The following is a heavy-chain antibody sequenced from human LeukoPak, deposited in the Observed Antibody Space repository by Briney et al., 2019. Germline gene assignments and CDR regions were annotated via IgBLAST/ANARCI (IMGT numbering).Heavy chain of an antibody. CDR1: GGSISSYY. Sequence: SETLSLTCTVSGGSISSYYWSWIRQPPGKGLEWIGYIYYSGSTDYNPSLKSRVTISVDTSKNQFSLKLSSVTAADTAVYYCARSSGSQGDYWGQGTLVTVSS. J-gene: IGHJ4*02. V-gene: IGHV4-59*08. CDR3: ARSSGSQGDY. D-gene: IGHD6-19*01. CDR2: IYYSGST.